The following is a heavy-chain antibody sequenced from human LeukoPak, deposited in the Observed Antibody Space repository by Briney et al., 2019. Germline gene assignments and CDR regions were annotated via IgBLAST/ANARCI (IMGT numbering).Heavy chain of an antibody. CDR3: AKVFRVATITLCDY. D-gene: IGHD5-12*01. CDR1: GFTFSSYG. V-gene: IGHV3-30*18. CDR2: ISYDGSNK. Sequence: GGSLRLSCAASGFTFSSYGMHWVRQAPGKGLEWVAVISYDGSNKYYADSVKGRFTISRDNPKNTLYLQMNSLRAEDTAVYYCAKVFRVATITLCDYWGQGTLVTVSS. J-gene: IGHJ4*02.